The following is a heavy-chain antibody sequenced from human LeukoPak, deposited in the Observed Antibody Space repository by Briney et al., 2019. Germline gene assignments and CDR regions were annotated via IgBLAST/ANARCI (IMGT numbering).Heavy chain of an antibody. V-gene: IGHV1-46*01. CDR1: GYTFTSYG. CDR2: INPSGGST. Sequence: GASVKVSCKASGYTFTSYGISWVRQAPGQGLEWMGIINPSGGSTSYAQKFQGRVTMTRDMSTSTVYMELSSLRSEDTAVYYCARSWRVWRDAVAKEVSGWFDPWGQGTLVTVSS. J-gene: IGHJ5*02. D-gene: IGHD6-19*01. CDR3: ARSWRVWRDAVAKEVSGWFDP.